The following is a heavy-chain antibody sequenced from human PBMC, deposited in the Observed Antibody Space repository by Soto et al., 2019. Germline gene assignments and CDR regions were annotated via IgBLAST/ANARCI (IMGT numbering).Heavy chain of an antibody. D-gene: IGHD1-26*01. Sequence: QLQLQESGPGLVKPSETLSLACTVSGGSISSRTYYWGWIRQPPGKGLEWIGSMFFSGRTYYNPSLQSRVPPSLDTSKNQFSLKGTSVTAADTAVYYCAAHRWGLGYLDSWGQGTLVTVSS. CDR2: MFFSGRT. CDR1: GGSISSRTYY. CDR3: AAHRWGLGYLDS. V-gene: IGHV4-39*01. J-gene: IGHJ4*02.